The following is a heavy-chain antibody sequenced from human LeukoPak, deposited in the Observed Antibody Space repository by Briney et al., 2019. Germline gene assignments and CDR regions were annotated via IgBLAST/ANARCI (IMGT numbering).Heavy chain of an antibody. CDR2: INRDGRIT. CDR1: GFSFRDYA. Sequence: PRGSLRLSCVASGFSFRDYAIHWVRQAPGKGLEYVSVINRDGRITYYADSVKGRFTMSRDNSKNTVYLQMGSLRSEDMAVYYCTRDGGSFCDFDYWGQGALVTVSS. CDR3: TRDGGSFCDFDY. D-gene: IGHD1-26*01. V-gene: IGHV3-64*02. J-gene: IGHJ4*02.